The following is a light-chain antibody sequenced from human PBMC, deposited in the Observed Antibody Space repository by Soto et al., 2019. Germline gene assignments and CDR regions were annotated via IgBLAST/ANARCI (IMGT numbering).Light chain of an antibody. CDR3: MQGSHWPYT. CDR2: KVS. V-gene: IGKV2-30*01. Sequence: DVVMTQSPLSLPVTLGQPASISCRSGQSLVYSDGNTYLHWFQHRPGQSPRRLIYKVSNRDSGGPDRFSGSGSGTDFTLQISRVEAEDVGLYYCMQGSHWPYTFGQGTKLEIK. J-gene: IGKJ2*01. CDR1: QSLVYSDGNTY.